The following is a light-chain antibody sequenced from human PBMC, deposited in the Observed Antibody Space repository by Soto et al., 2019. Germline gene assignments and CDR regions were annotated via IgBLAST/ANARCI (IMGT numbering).Light chain of an antibody. J-gene: IGLJ3*02. CDR3: ASWDDSQSGFGL. Sequence: QSVLTQPPSVSGTPGQRVIISCSGSTCNIGANPVNWYQQLPGTAPKLLIYGSDRRPSGVPDRFSGSKSATSASLAISGLQSADEADYYCASWDDSQSGFGLFGGGTKLTVL. CDR2: GSD. V-gene: IGLV1-44*01. CDR1: TCNIGANP.